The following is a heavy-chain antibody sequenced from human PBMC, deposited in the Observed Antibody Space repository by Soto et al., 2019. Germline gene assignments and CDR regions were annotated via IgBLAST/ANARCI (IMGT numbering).Heavy chain of an antibody. D-gene: IGHD3-22*01. CDR3: ARDLHYYDSSGSFGY. J-gene: IGHJ4*02. CDR1: GFTFSSYG. Sequence: QVQLVESGGGVVQPGRSLRLSCAASGFTFSSYGMHWVRQAPGKGLEWVAVIWYDGSNKYYADSVKGRFTISRDNSXXTLYLQMNSLRAEDTAVYYCARDLHYYDSSGSFGYWGQGTLVTVSS. CDR2: IWYDGSNK. V-gene: IGHV3-33*01.